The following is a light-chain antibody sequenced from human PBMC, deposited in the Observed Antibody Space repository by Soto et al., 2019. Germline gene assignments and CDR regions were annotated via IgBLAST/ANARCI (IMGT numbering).Light chain of an antibody. V-gene: IGLV1-47*01. CDR2: RNN. J-gene: IGLJ3*02. CDR1: SSNIGTNY. CDR3: AAWGDFWV. Sequence: QSVLTQPTSASGTPGQRVTISCSGNSSNIGTNYVFWYQQFPGTAPKLLIYRNNQRPSGVPERFSGSKSGTSASLAISGLRSEDEADYYCAAWGDFWVFGGGTNLTVL.